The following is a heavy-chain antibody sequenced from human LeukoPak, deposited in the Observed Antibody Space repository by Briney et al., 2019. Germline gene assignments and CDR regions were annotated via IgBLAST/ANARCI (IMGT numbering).Heavy chain of an antibody. J-gene: IGHJ4*02. Sequence: ASVKVSCKASGYTFTSYDINWVRQATGQGLEWMGWMNPNSGNTGYAQKFQGRVTITRNTSISTAYMELSSLRSEDTAVYYCARGHRRVRTVVTPGFDYWGQGTLVTVSS. CDR3: ARGHRRVRTVVTPGFDY. D-gene: IGHD4-23*01. V-gene: IGHV1-8*03. CDR1: GYTFTSYD. CDR2: MNPNSGNT.